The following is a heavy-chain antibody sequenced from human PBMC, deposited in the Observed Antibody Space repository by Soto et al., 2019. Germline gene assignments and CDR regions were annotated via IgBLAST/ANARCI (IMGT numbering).Heavy chain of an antibody. V-gene: IGHV1-18*01. Sequence: QVQLVQSGAEVKKPGASVKVSCKASGYTFTSYGISWVRQAPGQGLEWMGWISAYNGNTNYAQKLQGRVTMTTDTSTSTAYMELMSLRSDDTAVYYCAREKYYEFWSGYYPPYYFDYWGQGTLVTVSS. J-gene: IGHJ4*02. CDR3: AREKYYEFWSGYYPPYYFDY. CDR2: ISAYNGNT. CDR1: GYTFTSYG. D-gene: IGHD3-3*01.